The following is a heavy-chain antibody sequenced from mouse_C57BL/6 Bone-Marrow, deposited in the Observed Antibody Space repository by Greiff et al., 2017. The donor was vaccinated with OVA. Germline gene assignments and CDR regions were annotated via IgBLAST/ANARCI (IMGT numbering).Heavy chain of an antibody. D-gene: IGHD2-1*01. V-gene: IGHV6-6*01. CDR3: TWGNPIYYAMDY. Sequence: EVKLEESGGGLVQPGGSMKLSCAASGFTFSDAWMDWVRQSPEKGLEWVAEIRNKANNHATYYAESVKGRFTISRDDSKSSVYLQMNSLRAEDTGIYYCTWGNPIYYAMDYWGQGTSVTVSS. J-gene: IGHJ4*01. CDR2: IRNKANNHAT. CDR1: GFTFSDAW.